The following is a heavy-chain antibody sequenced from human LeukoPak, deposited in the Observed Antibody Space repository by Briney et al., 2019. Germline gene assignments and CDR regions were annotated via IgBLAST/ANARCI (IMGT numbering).Heavy chain of an antibody. CDR3: AGVRVSYYYDSYSY. J-gene: IGHJ4*02. Sequence: SETLSLTCTVSGGSISSYYWSWIRQPAGKGLEWIGRIYTSGSTNYNPSLKSRVTMSVDTSKNQFSLKLSSVTAADTAVHYCAGVRVSYYYDSYSYWGQGTLVTVSS. D-gene: IGHD3-22*01. V-gene: IGHV4-4*07. CDR2: IYTSGST. CDR1: GGSISSYY.